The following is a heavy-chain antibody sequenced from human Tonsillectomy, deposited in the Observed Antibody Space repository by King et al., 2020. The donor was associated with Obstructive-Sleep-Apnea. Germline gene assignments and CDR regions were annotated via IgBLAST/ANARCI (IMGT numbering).Heavy chain of an antibody. D-gene: IGHD2-15*01. J-gene: IGHJ4*02. CDR2: IRYDGSNK. Sequence: VQLVESGGGVVQPGRSLRLSCAASGFTFSSYGMHWVRQAPGKGLEGVAFIRYDGSNKYYADSVKGRFTISRDNSKNTLYLQMNSLRAEDTAVYYCAKDRGYCSGGSCPSFDYWGQGTLVTFSS. CDR1: GFTFSSYG. V-gene: IGHV3-30*02. CDR3: AKDRGYCSGGSCPSFDY.